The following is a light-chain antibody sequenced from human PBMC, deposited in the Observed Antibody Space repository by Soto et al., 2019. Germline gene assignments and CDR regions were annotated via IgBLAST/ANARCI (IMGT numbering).Light chain of an antibody. CDR2: AAS. J-gene: IGKJ4*01. CDR3: QQYNNWPLT. V-gene: IGKV3-15*01. Sequence: EMVMTQSPATLSVSPWEIATLSCRASQSVGSNLAWYQQKPGQAPRLLIYAASTRATGIPARFSGSGSGTDFTLTISRLEPEDYAVYHSQQYNNWPLTFGGGTKVDIK. CDR1: QSVGSN.